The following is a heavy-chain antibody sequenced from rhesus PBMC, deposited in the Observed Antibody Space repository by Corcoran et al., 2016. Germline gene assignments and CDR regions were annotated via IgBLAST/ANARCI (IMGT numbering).Heavy chain of an antibody. D-gene: IGHD5-24*01. V-gene: IGHV4S7*01. CDR3: ARLGRYSGYRNWYFDL. Sequence: QVQLQESGPGLVKPSETLSLTCAVSGGSISDSYYWNWIRQPPGKGLEWIGNIYGMSGRPSSTPSLKSRVTISKDPSKNQFSLKLSSVTAADTAVYYCARLGRYSGYRNWYFDLWGPGTPITISS. CDR1: GGSISDSYY. J-gene: IGHJ2*01. CDR2: IYGMSGRP.